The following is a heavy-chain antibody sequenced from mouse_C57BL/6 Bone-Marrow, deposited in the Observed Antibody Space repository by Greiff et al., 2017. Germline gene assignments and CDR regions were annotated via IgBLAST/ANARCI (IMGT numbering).Heavy chain of an antibody. D-gene: IGHD2-2*01. Sequence: SGAELVEPGASVKISCQASGYAFSSSWMNWVKKRPGRGLGWIGQFYPGEGDTNSNGKFKGKATLPADNSSSTAHMQRSILSSEDSAFYFCSRFVLWLRRLDYWGQGTSVTVSS. CDR1: GYAFSSSW. V-gene: IGHV1-80*01. CDR3: SRFVLWLRRLDY. J-gene: IGHJ4*01. CDR2: FYPGEGDT.